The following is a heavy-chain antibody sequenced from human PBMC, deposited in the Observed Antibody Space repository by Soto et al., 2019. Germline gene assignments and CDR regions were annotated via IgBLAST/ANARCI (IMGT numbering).Heavy chain of an antibody. J-gene: IGHJ6*02. Sequence: SVKVSCKASGGTFSSYTISWARQAPGQGLEWMGRIIPILGIANYAQKFQGRVTITADKSTSTAYMELSSLRSEDTAVYYCAREGLVLVPTTVNSDYYYYAMDVWGQGTTVTVSS. D-gene: IGHD2-2*01. CDR1: GGTFSSYT. V-gene: IGHV1-69*04. CDR3: AREGLVLVPTTVNSDYYYYAMDV. CDR2: IIPILGIA.